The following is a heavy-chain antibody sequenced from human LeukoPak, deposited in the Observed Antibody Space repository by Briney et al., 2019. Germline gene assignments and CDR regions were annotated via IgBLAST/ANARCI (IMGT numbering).Heavy chain of an antibody. CDR3: ANCYADRSHFATQYAIDY. CDR2: INPNSGGT. V-gene: IGHV1-2*02. D-gene: IGHD1-20*01. CDR1: LDTLTVDY. Sequence: ASVKVSCKKSLDTLTVDYMHWVPQAPGHGLEWMGWINPNSGGTDYAQKFQGRVTMTRDTSISTAYMELSRLRSDDTAVYYCANCYADRSHFATQYAIDYWGQGTLVTVSS. J-gene: IGHJ4*02.